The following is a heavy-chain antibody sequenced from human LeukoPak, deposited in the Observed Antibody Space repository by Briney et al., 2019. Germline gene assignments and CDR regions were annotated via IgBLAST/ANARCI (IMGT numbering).Heavy chain of an antibody. CDR1: GYSFTSYW. CDR2: IYPGDSDT. Sequence: GESLKISCKGSGYSFTSYWIGWVRQMPGKGLEWMGIIYPGDSDTRYSPSFQGQVTISADKSISTAYLQWSSLRASDTAMYYCARIYDSSGYYRGDDAFDIWGQGTMVTVSS. V-gene: IGHV5-51*01. CDR3: ARIYDSSGYYRGDDAFDI. J-gene: IGHJ3*02. D-gene: IGHD3-22*01.